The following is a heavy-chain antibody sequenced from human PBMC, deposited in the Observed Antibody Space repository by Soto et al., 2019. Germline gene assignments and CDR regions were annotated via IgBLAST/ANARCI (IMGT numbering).Heavy chain of an antibody. CDR1: GFTCSSDA. Sequence: EVQLLESGGGLVQPGGSLRLSCAASGFTCSSDAMSGVRQAPGKGLEWVSGISDSGDSTYYADSVKGRFTISRDNSKNTLYLQMNSLRAEDTAVYYCAKVIVAVAGYFDYWGQGTLVTVSS. D-gene: IGHD6-19*01. V-gene: IGHV3-23*01. J-gene: IGHJ4*02. CDR3: AKVIVAVAGYFDY. CDR2: ISDSGDST.